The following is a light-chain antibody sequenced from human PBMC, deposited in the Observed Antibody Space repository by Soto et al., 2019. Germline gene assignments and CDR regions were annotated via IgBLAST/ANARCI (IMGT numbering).Light chain of an antibody. V-gene: IGKV3-15*01. CDR3: QQYNYWPSWT. J-gene: IGKJ1*01. CDR2: GAT. CDR1: QSVSSN. Sequence: EIVMTQSPATLSVSPGERATLSCRASQSVSSNLAWYQQKPGQAPRLLIYGATTRATGIPDRFSGSGSETQFTLTISSLQSEDFAVYYCQQYNYWPSWTFGQGTKVDIK.